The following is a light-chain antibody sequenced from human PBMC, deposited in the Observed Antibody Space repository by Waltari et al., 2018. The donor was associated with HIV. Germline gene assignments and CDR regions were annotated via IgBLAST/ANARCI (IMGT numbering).Light chain of an antibody. CDR1: QSVSSY. CDR3: QQRSNWPLST. J-gene: IGKJ3*01. CDR2: DAS. Sequence: EIVLTQSPATLSLSPGERATLSCRASQSVSSYLAWYQQNPGQAPRLLIYDASNRATGIPARFSGSGSGTDFTLTISSLEPEDFAVYYCQQRSNWPLSTFGPGTKVDIK. V-gene: IGKV3-11*01.